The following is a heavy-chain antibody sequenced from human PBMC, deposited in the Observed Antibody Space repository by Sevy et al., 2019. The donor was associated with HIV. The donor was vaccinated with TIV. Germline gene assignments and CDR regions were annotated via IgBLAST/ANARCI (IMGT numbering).Heavy chain of an antibody. CDR2: ISSSGSTI. J-gene: IGHJ3*02. CDR1: GFTFSSYE. D-gene: IGHD6-6*01. V-gene: IGHV3-48*03. CDR3: ARFQTARDAFDI. Sequence: GGSLRLSCAASGFTFSSYEMNWVRQAPGKGLEWVSYISSSGSTIYYADSVKDRFTISRDNAKNSLYLQMNSLRAEDTAVYYCARFQTARDAFDIWDQGTMVTVSS.